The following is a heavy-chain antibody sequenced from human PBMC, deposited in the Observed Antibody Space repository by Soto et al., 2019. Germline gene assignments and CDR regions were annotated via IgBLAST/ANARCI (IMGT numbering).Heavy chain of an antibody. CDR2: INAGNGNT. CDR3: ARDRTKWELPLGNWFDP. Sequence: QVQLVQSGAEVKKPGASVKVSCKASGYTFTSYALHWVLQAPGQRLECMGWINAGNGNTKYSQKFQGRVTITRDTSASTAYMELISLRSEDTAVYYCARDRTKWELPLGNWFDPWGQGTLVTVSP. CDR1: GYTFTSYA. D-gene: IGHD1-26*01. J-gene: IGHJ5*02. V-gene: IGHV1-3*01.